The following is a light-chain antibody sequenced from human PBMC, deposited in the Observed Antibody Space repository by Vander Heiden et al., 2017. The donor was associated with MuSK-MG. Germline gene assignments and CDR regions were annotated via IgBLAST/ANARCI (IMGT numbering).Light chain of an antibody. CDR1: QSVSRN. J-gene: IGKJ1*01. Sequence: MLMTQSPATLSVSLGERAILSCSASQSVSRNLALYQQSPCQAPRLLMYGASSRSTGIPARFSGSGSGTEFTLAISSLQSEDFGIYFCHRDNKWPWAFGRGTKLEIK. CDR3: HRDNKWPWA. V-gene: IGKV3-15*01. CDR2: GAS.